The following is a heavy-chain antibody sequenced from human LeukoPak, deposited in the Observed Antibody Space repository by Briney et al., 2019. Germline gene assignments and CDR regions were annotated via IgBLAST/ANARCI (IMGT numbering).Heavy chain of an antibody. CDR1: GFTFSSYS. CDR3: ARDGMVRGVIIWDAFDI. D-gene: IGHD3-10*01. CDR2: ISSSSSTI. Sequence: GGSLRLSCAASGFTFSSYSMNWVRQAPRKGLEWVSYISSSSSTIYYADSVKGRFTISRDNAKNSLYLQMNSLRDEDTAVYYCARDGMVRGVIIWDAFDIWGQGTMVTVSS. J-gene: IGHJ3*02. V-gene: IGHV3-48*02.